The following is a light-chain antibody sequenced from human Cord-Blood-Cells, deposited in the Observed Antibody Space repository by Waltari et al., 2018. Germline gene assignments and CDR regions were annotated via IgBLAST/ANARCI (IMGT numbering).Light chain of an antibody. J-gene: IGKJ4*01. CDR2: AAS. CDR3: QQSYSTLLP. V-gene: IGKV1-39*01. Sequence: DIQMTQSPSSLSASVGDRVTITCRASQSISSYLNWYQQKPGKPPKLLIYAASSLQSGVPSRFSGIGSGTDFTLTISSLQPEDFATYYCQQSYSTLLPFGGGTKVEIK. CDR1: QSISSY.